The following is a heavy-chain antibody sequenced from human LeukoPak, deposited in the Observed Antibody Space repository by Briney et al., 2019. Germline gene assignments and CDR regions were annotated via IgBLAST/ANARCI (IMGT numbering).Heavy chain of an antibody. CDR3: ARDGSGAPDY. J-gene: IGHJ4*02. CDR1: GYTFTGYY. CDR2: INPHSGGT. D-gene: IGHD5-12*01. Sequence: ASVKVSCKASGYTFTGYYIHWVRQAPGQGLEWMGWINPHSGGTNYAQKFQGRVTMTRDTSISTGYMELSSLRSDDTAVYYCARDGSGAPDYWGQGTLVTVSS. V-gene: IGHV1-2*02.